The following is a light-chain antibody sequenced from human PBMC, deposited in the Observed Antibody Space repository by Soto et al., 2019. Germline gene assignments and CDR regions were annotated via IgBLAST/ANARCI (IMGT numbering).Light chain of an antibody. CDR1: QSIGTT. CDR3: QQYAGWPRT. V-gene: IGKV3-15*01. J-gene: IGKJ2*01. Sequence: ETVMTQSPATLSVSPGDRVTLSCRASQSIGTTLLWLPQSSGQPPRLLIPGASYRVAGVPDRFSGSGSGTDFTLTMGGLQSEDRAVYYCQQYAGWPRTFGQGTKLEIK. CDR2: GAS.